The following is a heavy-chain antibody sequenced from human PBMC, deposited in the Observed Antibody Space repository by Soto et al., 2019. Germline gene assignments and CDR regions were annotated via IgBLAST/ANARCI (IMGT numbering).Heavy chain of an antibody. J-gene: IGHJ4*02. V-gene: IGHV4-34*01. Sequence: NPSETLSLTCAVYGGSFSGYYWSWIRQPPGKGLEWIGEINHSGSTNYNPSLKSRVTISVDTSKNQFSLKLSSVTAADTAVYYCARGIVVVPAALYYFDYWGQGTLVTVSS. CDR1: GGSFSGYY. D-gene: IGHD2-2*01. CDR3: ARGIVVVPAALYYFDY. CDR2: INHSGST.